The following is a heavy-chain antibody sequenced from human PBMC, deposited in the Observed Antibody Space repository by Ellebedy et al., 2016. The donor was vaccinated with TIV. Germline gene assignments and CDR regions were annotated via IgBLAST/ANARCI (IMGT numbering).Heavy chain of an antibody. CDR1: GGSISSSSYY. J-gene: IGHJ4*02. Sequence: SETLSLXXTVSGGSISSSSYYWGWIRQPPGKGLEWIGSIYYSGSTYYNPSLKSRVTISVDTSKNQFSLKLSSVTAADTAVYYCRVLITQVDYWGQGTLVTVSS. V-gene: IGHV4-39*07. D-gene: IGHD2-15*01. CDR2: IYYSGST. CDR3: RVLITQVDY.